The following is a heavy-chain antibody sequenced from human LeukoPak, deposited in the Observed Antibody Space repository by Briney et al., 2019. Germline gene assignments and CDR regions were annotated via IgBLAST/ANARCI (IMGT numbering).Heavy chain of an antibody. Sequence: GVSLRLSCAASGLIFSNYGMHWVRQAPGKGLEWVTFIQYDGSSIYYADSAKGRFTISRDNSKNTVYLQMNSLRPEDTAVYYCVEEAGAVAGRFDHWGQGTLVTVSS. V-gene: IGHV3-30*02. D-gene: IGHD6-19*01. CDR2: IQYDGSSI. CDR3: VEEAGAVAGRFDH. J-gene: IGHJ4*02. CDR1: GLIFSNYG.